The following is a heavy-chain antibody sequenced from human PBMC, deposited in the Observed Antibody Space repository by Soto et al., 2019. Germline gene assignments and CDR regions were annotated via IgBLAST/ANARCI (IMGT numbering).Heavy chain of an antibody. CDR3: AHRPSYCSGGSCYSGFDD. V-gene: IGHV2-5*02. CDR1: GFSLSTTTVG. D-gene: IGHD2-15*01. J-gene: IGHJ4*02. Sequence: SGPTLVNPTQTLTLTCTLSGFSLSTTTVGVGWIRQPPGKALEWLALIYWDDDRRYIPSLKNRLTITKDTSGGQVVLTMTNMDPVDTATYYCAHRPSYCSGGSCYSGFDDWGQGTLVTVSS. CDR2: IYWDDDR.